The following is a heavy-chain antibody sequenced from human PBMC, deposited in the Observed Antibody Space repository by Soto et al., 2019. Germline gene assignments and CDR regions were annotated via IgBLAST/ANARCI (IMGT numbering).Heavy chain of an antibody. CDR2: ISSSSSTI. J-gene: IGHJ6*03. Sequence: EVQLVESGGGLVQPGGSLRLSCAASGFTFSSYSMNWVRQAPGKGLEWVSYISSSSSTIYYADSVKGRFTISRDNAKNSLYLQMNSLRAEDTAVYYCAREGGYCSGGSCYSTDYYYYYMDVWGQGTTVTVSS. D-gene: IGHD2-15*01. CDR3: AREGGYCSGGSCYSTDYYYYYMDV. CDR1: GFTFSSYS. V-gene: IGHV3-48*01.